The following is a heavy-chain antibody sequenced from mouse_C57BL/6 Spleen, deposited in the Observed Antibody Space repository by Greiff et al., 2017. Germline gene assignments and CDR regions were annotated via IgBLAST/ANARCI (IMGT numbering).Heavy chain of an antibody. J-gene: IGHJ4*01. D-gene: IGHD2-4*01. CDR1: GYTFTDYY. CDR2: INPNNGGT. V-gene: IGHV1-26*01. CDR3: ATGGLRRRGNAMDY. Sequence: EVKLQQSGPELVKPGASVKISCKASGYTFTDYYMNWVKQSHGKSLEWIGDINPNNGGTSYNQKFKGKATLTVDKSSSTAYMELRSLTSEDSAVYYCATGGLRRRGNAMDYWGQGTSVTVSS.